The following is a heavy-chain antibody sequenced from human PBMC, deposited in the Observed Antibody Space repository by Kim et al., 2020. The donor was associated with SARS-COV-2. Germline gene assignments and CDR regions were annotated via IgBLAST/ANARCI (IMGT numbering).Heavy chain of an antibody. CDR3: AREYGDYNEGGFNI. D-gene: IGHD4-17*01. V-gene: IGHV3-30*04. CDR2: ISYDGSTK. CDR1: GFTLSRHA. J-gene: IGHJ3*02. Sequence: GGFLRLSCAASGFTLSRHAMHWVRQAPGKGLEWVAGISYDGSTKYYEDSVKGRFTISRDSSENTLYLHMHSLRAEDTAIYYCAREYGDYNEGGFNIWGQGTMVTVSS.